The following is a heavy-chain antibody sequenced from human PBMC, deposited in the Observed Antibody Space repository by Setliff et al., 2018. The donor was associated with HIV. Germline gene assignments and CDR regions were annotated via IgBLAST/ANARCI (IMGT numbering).Heavy chain of an antibody. Sequence: ASVKVSCKASGYTFTAYYMHWVRQAPGQGLEWMGIINPSGGSTSYAQKFQGRVTMTRDTSTSTVYMELSSLRSDDTAVYYCARDSEEWELLVYFQHWGQGTLVTVSS. CDR1: GYTFTAYY. J-gene: IGHJ1*01. V-gene: IGHV1-46*01. CDR3: ARDSEEWELLVYFQH. D-gene: IGHD1-26*01. CDR2: INPSGGST.